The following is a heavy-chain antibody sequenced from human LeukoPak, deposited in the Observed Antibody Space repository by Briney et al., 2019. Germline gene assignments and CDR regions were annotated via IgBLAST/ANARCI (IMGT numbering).Heavy chain of an antibody. CDR1: GFTFSSYS. CDR3: AKSRNSGSYLDY. Sequence: PGGSLRLSCAASGFTFSSYSMNWVRQAPGKGLEWVAFIRYDGSNKYYADSVKGRFTISRDNSKNTLYLQMNSLRAEDTAVYYCAKSRNSGSYLDYWGQGTLVTVSS. CDR2: IRYDGSNK. D-gene: IGHD1-26*01. J-gene: IGHJ4*02. V-gene: IGHV3-30*02.